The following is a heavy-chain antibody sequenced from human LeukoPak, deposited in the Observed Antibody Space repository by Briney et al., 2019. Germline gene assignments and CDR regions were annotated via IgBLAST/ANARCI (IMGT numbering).Heavy chain of an antibody. J-gene: IGHJ4*02. CDR1: GFTFSSYG. Sequence: GGSLRLSCAASGFTFSSYGMSWVRQAPGKGLEWVPGINWNGGSTGYADSVKGRFTISRDNAKNSLYLQMNSLRAEHTALYYCARDRQWENFDYWGQGTLVTVSS. V-gene: IGHV3-20*04. CDR3: ARDRQWENFDY. CDR2: INWNGGST. D-gene: IGHD1-26*01.